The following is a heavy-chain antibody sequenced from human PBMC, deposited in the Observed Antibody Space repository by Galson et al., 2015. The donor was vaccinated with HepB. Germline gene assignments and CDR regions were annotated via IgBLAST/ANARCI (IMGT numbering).Heavy chain of an antibody. V-gene: IGHV3-33*08. CDR3: AREWIGYDSKLVSGVHPKYYYYGMDV. Sequence: SLRLSCAASGFTFSSYGMHWVRQAPGKGLEWVAVIWYDGSNKYYADSVKGRFTISRDNSKNTLYLQMNSLRAEDTAVYYCAREWIGYDSKLVSGVHPKYYYYGMDVWGQGTTVTVSS. J-gene: IGHJ6*02. CDR2: IWYDGSNK. CDR1: GFTFSSYG. D-gene: IGHD3-22*01.